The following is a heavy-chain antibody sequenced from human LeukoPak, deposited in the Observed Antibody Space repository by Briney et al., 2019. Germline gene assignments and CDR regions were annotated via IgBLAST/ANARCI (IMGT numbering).Heavy chain of an antibody. D-gene: IGHD2-15*01. J-gene: IGHJ4*02. CDR3: AKDRYCSGGSCYYFDY. Sequence: PGGSLRLSCAASGFTFSSYGMHWVRQAPGKGLEWVAVIWYDGSNKYYADSVKGRFTISRDNSMNTLYLQMNSLRAEDTAVYYCAKDRYCSGGSCYYFDYWGQGTLVTVSS. CDR1: GFTFSSYG. CDR2: IWYDGSNK. V-gene: IGHV3-33*06.